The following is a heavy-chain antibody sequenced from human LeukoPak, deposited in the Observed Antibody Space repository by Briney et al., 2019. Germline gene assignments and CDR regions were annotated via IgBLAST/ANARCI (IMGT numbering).Heavy chain of an antibody. D-gene: IGHD3-22*01. Sequence: SETLSLTCTVSGGSISSYYWSWIRQPAGKGLEWIGRIYTSGSTNYNPSLKSRVTMSVDTSKNQFSLELSSVTAADTAVYYCARMREYYYDSSGYYDYWGQGTLVTVSS. V-gene: IGHV4-4*07. CDR1: GGSISSYY. J-gene: IGHJ4*02. CDR3: ARMREYYYDSSGYYDY. CDR2: IYTSGST.